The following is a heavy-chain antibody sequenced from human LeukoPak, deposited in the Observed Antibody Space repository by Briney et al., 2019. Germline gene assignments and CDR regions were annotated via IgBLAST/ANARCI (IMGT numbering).Heavy chain of an antibody. Sequence: PGGSLRLFCSASGFTFSDYDMRGIRQAPGKGLEWVSYISTTSTYADYADSVKGRFTISRDNAKNSLYLQMNSLRPEDTAVYYCARYWYCRNCICYTDRNCIATGGRGTLVTVSS. J-gene: IGHJ5*02. CDR3: ARYWYCRNCICYTDRNCIAT. CDR2: ISTTSTYA. D-gene: IGHD2-2*02. V-gene: IGHV3-11*03. CDR1: GFTFSDYD.